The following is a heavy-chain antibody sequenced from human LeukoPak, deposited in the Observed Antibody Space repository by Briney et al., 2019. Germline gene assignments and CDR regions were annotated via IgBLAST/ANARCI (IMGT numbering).Heavy chain of an antibody. V-gene: IGHV3-23*01. CDR3: AKDLSYGFDY. CDR2: ISASDSRT. Sequence: GGSLRLSCAASGFTFSIYAMSWVRQAPGKGLEWASAISASDSRTYYADSVKGRFTISRDNSKNTLYLQLNSLRAEDTAIYYCAKDLSYGFDYWGQGTLVTVSS. J-gene: IGHJ4*02. CDR1: GFTFSIYA. D-gene: IGHD5-18*01.